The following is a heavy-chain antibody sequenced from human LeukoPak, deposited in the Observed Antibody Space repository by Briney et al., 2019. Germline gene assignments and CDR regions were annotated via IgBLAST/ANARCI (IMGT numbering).Heavy chain of an antibody. CDR2: IYTSGST. CDR1: GGSISSGSYY. V-gene: IGHV4-61*02. J-gene: IGHJ5*02. D-gene: IGHD3-10*01. CDR3: ARAVVRGVKAWFDP. Sequence: SETLSLTCTVSGGSISSGSYYWSWIRQPAGKGLEWIGRIYTSGSTNYNPSLKSRVTISVDTSKNQFSLKLSSVTAADTAVYYCARAVVRGVKAWFDPWGQGTLVTVSS.